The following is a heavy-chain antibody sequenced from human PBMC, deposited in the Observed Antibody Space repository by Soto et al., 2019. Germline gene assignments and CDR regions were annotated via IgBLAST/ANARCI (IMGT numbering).Heavy chain of an antibody. CDR3: ASYYGDYKNYFDY. Sequence: SETLSLTCTVSGGSVSSGSYYWSWIRQPPGKGLEWIGYIYYSGSTNYNPSLKSRVTLLVDTSKNQFSLKLNSVTAADTAVYYCASYYGDYKNYFDYWGQGTLVTVS. V-gene: IGHV4-61*01. J-gene: IGHJ4*02. CDR2: IYYSGST. CDR1: GGSVSSGSYY. D-gene: IGHD4-17*01.